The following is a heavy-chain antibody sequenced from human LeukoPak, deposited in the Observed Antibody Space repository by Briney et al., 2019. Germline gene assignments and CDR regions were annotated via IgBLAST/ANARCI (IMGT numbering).Heavy chain of an antibody. D-gene: IGHD6-25*01. J-gene: IGHJ3*02. V-gene: IGHV3-21*01. CDR3: ARGRIAAPYDAFDI. CDR2: ISSSSSYI. CDR1: GFTFSSYS. Sequence: GGSLRLSCAASGFTFSSYSMNWVRQAPGKGLEWVSSISSSSSYIYYADSVKGRLTISRDNAKNSLYLQMNSLRAEDTAVYYCARGRIAAPYDAFDIWGQGTMVTVSS.